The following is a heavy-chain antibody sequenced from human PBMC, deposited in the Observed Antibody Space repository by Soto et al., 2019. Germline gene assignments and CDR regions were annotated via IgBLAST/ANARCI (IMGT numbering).Heavy chain of an antibody. D-gene: IGHD5-18*01. Sequence: GASVKVSCKASGYTFTSYDINWVRQAPGQGLEWMGGIIPIFGTANYAQKFQGRVTITADESTSTAYMELSSLRSEDTAVYYCARVKTAMVTNYYYYYGMDVWGQGTTVTVSS. V-gene: IGHV1-69*13. CDR3: ARVKTAMVTNYYYYYGMDV. CDR2: IIPIFGTA. CDR1: GYTFTSYD. J-gene: IGHJ6*02.